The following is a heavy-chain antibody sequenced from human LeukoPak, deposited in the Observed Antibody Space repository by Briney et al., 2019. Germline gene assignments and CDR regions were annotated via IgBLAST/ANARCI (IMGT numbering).Heavy chain of an antibody. CDR3: ARGYSYGYFDY. CDR2: IRNDGSIK. Sequence: GGSLRLSCAASGFTFTDYGMHWVRQAPGKGLEWVAFIRNDGSIKYYADSVKGRFTISRDNSRNTLYLQMNSLRIEDTAVYYCARGYSYGYFDYWGQGALVTVSS. D-gene: IGHD5-18*01. J-gene: IGHJ4*02. V-gene: IGHV3-30*02. CDR1: GFTFTDYG.